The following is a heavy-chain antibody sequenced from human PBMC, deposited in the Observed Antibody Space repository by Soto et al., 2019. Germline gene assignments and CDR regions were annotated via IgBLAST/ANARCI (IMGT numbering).Heavy chain of an antibody. CDR3: AKEDTAINSLDY. CDR1: GFTFDNYE. CDR2: ISSSGSMM. V-gene: IGHV3-48*03. D-gene: IGHD2-15*01. J-gene: IGHJ4*02. Sequence: GGSLRLSCAASGFTFDNYEMTWVRQAPGKGLEWLSYISSSGSMMYYADSVKGRFTISRDNTKNSLYLQMNSLRAEDTAVYYCAKEDTAINSLDYWGQGTLVTVSS.